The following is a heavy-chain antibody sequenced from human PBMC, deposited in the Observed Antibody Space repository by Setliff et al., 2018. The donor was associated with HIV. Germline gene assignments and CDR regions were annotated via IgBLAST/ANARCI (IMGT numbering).Heavy chain of an antibody. Sequence: SETLSLTCTVSGDSMSSDNYFWVWVRQPPGKGLEWIGSMYHTGSTYYSPSLNSRFTISVDTSKNQFSLKLRSVTAADTAVYYCARQPLYNDYDWRSYYFDYWGQGSLVTVSS. CDR1: GDSMSSDNYF. J-gene: IGHJ4*02. CDR3: ARQPLYNDYDWRSYYFDY. V-gene: IGHV4-39*01. D-gene: IGHD5-12*01. CDR2: MYHTGST.